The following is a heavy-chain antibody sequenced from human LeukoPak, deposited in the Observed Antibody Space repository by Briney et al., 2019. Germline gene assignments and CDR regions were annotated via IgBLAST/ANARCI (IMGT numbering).Heavy chain of an antibody. J-gene: IGHJ4*02. CDR1: GFTVSSNY. Sequence: GGSLRLSCAASGFTVSSNYMSWVRQAPGKGLEWVSVIYSGGSTYYAGSVKGRFTISRDNSKNTLYLQMNSLRAEDTAVYYCARIGCSSTSCPDYFDYWGQGTLVTVSS. CDR2: IYSGGST. V-gene: IGHV3-53*01. CDR3: ARIGCSSTSCPDYFDY. D-gene: IGHD2-2*01.